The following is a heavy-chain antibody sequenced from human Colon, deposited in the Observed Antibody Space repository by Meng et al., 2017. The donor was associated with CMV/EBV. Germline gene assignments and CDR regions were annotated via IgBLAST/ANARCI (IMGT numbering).Heavy chain of an antibody. J-gene: IGHJ4*02. CDR1: GFTFSVFW. CDR2: INPEETTT. CDR3: ARGGLEPVDY. V-gene: IGHV3-74*01. D-gene: IGHD3-10*01. Sequence: LSCAASGFTFSVFWMHWVRQAPGKGLMWVARINPEETTTTYADAVQGRFIISRDNARNTLYLQMNSLRADDTAIYYCARGGLEPVDYWGRGTLVTVSS.